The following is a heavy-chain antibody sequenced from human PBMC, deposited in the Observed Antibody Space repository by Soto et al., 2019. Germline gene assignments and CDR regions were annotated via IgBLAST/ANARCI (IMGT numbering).Heavy chain of an antibody. CDR3: ARDCSGGSCYYGFDY. D-gene: IGHD2-15*01. CDR1: GGTFSSYT. J-gene: IGHJ4*02. V-gene: IGHV1-69*04. Sequence: SVKVSCKASGGTFSSYTISWVRQAPGQGLEWMGRIIPILGIANYAQKFQGRVTITADKSTSTAYMELSSLRSEDTAVYYCARDCSGGSCYYGFDYWGQGTLVTVSS. CDR2: IIPILGIA.